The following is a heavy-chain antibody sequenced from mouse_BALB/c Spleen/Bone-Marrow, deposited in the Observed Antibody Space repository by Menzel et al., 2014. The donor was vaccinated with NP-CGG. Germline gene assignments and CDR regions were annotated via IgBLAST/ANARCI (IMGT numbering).Heavy chain of an antibody. J-gene: IGHJ1*01. D-gene: IGHD4-1*01. CDR3: ARGGNWDDFDV. V-gene: IGHV5-17*02. CDR1: GFTFSSFG. Sequence: EVHLVESGGGSVQPGGSRKLSCAASGFTFSSFGMHWVRQAPERGLEWVAYISIGSTSIFYSDTVRGRFTISRDNPKNTLFLQMTSLTSEDTAMYYCARGGNWDDFDVWGAGTTVTVSS. CDR2: ISIGSTSI.